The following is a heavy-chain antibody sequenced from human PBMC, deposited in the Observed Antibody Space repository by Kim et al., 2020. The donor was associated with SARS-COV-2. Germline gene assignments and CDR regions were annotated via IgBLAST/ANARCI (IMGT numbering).Heavy chain of an antibody. CDR1: GYTFTSYG. D-gene: IGHD3-9*01. Sequence: ASVKVSCKASGYTFTSYGISWVRQAPGQGLEWMGWISAYNGNTNYAQKLQGRVTMTTDTSTSTAYMELRSLRSDDTAVYYCARDGVSVYYDILTGPYYFDYWGQGTLVTVSS. CDR3: ARDGVSVYYDILTGPYYFDY. J-gene: IGHJ4*02. CDR2: ISAYNGNT. V-gene: IGHV1-18*01.